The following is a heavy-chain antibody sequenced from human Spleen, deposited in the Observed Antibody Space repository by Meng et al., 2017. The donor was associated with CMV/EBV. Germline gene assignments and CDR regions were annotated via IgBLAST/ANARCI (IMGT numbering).Heavy chain of an antibody. D-gene: IGHD2-21*02. Sequence: GESLKISCAASGFTFSNYSMNGVRQAPGKGLEWVSSISSSNNYIYYADSVKARFTISRDNSKNTLYLQMDSLRPEDTAVYYCVRRLYRYFDYWGQGTLVTVSS. CDR2: ISSSNNYI. V-gene: IGHV3-21*01. CDR3: VRRLYRYFDY. CDR1: GFTFSNYS. J-gene: IGHJ4*02.